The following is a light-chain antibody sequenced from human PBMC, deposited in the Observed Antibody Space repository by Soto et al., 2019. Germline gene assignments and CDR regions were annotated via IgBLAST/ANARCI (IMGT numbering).Light chain of an antibody. V-gene: IGKV3-15*01. CDR3: QQYDMWPLT. CDR1: QNVSSH. J-gene: IGKJ4*01. Sequence: EIVMTQFPATLAVSPGEGATLSCRASQNVSSHLAWYQQKPGQAPRLLISGASTRATGVPVRFSGCGSGTDFTLTISSLQSEDFAVYYCQQYDMWPLTFGGGTRWIS. CDR2: GAS.